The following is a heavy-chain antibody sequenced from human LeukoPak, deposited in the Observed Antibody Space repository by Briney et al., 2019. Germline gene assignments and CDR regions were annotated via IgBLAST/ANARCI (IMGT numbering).Heavy chain of an antibody. CDR3: ARASPADYYGMDV. V-gene: IGHV3-66*01. CDR1: GFTFSGSA. D-gene: IGHD6-6*01. CDR2: ISSGGST. Sequence: GGSLRLSCAASGFTFSGSAMSWVRQAPGKGLEWVSVISSGGSTYYADSVKGRFTISRDNSKNTVYLQMNSLRAEDTAVYYCARASPADYYGMDVWGQGTTVTVSS. J-gene: IGHJ6*02.